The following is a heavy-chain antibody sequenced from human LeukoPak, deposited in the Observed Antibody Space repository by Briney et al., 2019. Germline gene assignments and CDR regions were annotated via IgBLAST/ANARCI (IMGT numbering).Heavy chain of an antibody. Sequence: PGGSLRLSCAASGFTFSNNDMHWVRQAPGKGLEWVACIQHDGGNKYYADSVKGRFTISRDNSKNTLYLQMNSLRAEDTAVYYCAKVGASGLYYYYYYMDVWGKGTTVTVSS. V-gene: IGHV3-30*02. CDR2: IQHDGGNK. J-gene: IGHJ6*03. D-gene: IGHD2-2*02. CDR1: GFTFSNND. CDR3: AKVGASGLYYYYYYMDV.